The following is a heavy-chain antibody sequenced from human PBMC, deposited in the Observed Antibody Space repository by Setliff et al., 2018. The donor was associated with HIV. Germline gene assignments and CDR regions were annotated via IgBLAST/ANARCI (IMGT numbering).Heavy chain of an antibody. Sequence: PSETLSLTCTVSGGSISSTNYYWAWVRQPPGKGLEWIGEINHSGSTNYNPSLKSRVTISVDTSKNQFSLKLSSVTAADTAVYYCVRLTGISSGWYGGGYYFDYWGRGTLVTVSS. D-gene: IGHD6-19*01. CDR2: INHSGST. V-gene: IGHV4-39*07. J-gene: IGHJ4*02. CDR1: GGSISSTNYY. CDR3: VRLTGISSGWYGGGYYFDY.